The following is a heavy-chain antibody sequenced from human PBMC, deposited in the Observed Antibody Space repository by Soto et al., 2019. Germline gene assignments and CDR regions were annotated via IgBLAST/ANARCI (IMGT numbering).Heavy chain of an antibody. CDR2: ISTYTANT. V-gene: IGHV1-18*01. D-gene: IGHD2-15*01. J-gene: IGHJ4*02. Sequence: QVQLVQSGAEVKKPGASVKVSCKASGYTFTSHGISWVRQAPGQGLEWMGWISTYTANTHYAQKVLGRVTMTTGTSTSKAYVELRSLRSDDTAVYYCARDVGVSTLAYHFDYWCKGTLVTVCS. CDR1: GYTFTSHG. CDR3: ARDVGVSTLAYHFDY.